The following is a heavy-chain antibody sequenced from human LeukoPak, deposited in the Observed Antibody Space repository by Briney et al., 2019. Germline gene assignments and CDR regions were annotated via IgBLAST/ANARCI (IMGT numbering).Heavy chain of an antibody. CDR3: ARAWQQPDWFDP. Sequence: SETLSLTCTVSGGSISSYYWSWIRQPPGKGLEWIGYIYYSGSTNYNPSLKSRVTISVDTSKNQFSLKLSSVTAADTAVYYCARAWQQPDWFDPWGQGTLVTVSS. V-gene: IGHV4-59*01. CDR1: GGSISSYY. J-gene: IGHJ5*02. CDR2: IYYSGST. D-gene: IGHD6-13*01.